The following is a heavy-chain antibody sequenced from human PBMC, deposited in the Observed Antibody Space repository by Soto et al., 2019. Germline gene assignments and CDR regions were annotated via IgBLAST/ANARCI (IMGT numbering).Heavy chain of an antibody. CDR1: GYTFNNYG. V-gene: IGHV1-18*01. CDR3: ARAVAEAGTFYYGMDV. D-gene: IGHD6-19*01. CDR2: ISSYNANT. J-gene: IGHJ6*02. Sequence: QAQLVQSGAEVKKPGASVKVSCRASGYTFNNYGFSWVRRAPGQGLEWMGWISSYNANTNYAQRFQGRVTMTTDMSTSTAYIELRSLTSDDTGVYYCARAVAEAGTFYYGMDVWGQGTTLTVSS.